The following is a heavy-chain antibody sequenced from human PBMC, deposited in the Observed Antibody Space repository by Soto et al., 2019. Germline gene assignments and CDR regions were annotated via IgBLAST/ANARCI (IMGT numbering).Heavy chain of an antibody. Sequence: GASVKVSCKASGGTFSSYAISWVRQAPGQGLEWMGGIIPIFGTANYAQKFQGRVTITADESTSTAYMELSSLRSEDTAVYYCASSSSGQFGYGFDTSYYYYGMDVWGQGTTVTVSS. CDR2: IIPIFGTA. V-gene: IGHV1-69*13. D-gene: IGHD5-18*01. CDR1: GGTFSSYA. J-gene: IGHJ6*02. CDR3: ASSSSGQFGYGFDTSYYYYGMDV.